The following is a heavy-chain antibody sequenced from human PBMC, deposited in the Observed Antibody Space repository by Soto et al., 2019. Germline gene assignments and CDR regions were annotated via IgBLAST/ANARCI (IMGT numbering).Heavy chain of an antibody. CDR1: GGSISSYY. CDR3: ARVYGGAFDY. CDR2: IYYSGST. J-gene: IGHJ4*02. V-gene: IGHV4-59*01. D-gene: IGHD4-17*01. Sequence: QVQLQESGPGLVKPSETLSLTCTVSGGSISSYYWSWIRQPPGKGLEWIGYIYYSGSTNYNPSLRTRATISGDTSKTQVPLKPISAPAADTHVYYCARVYGGAFDYWGQGTLVTVSS.